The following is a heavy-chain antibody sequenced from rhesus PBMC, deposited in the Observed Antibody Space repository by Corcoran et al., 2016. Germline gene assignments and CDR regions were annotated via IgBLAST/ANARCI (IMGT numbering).Heavy chain of an antibody. CDR2: GGPDGGET. CDR1: GYTFTDHY. CDR3: ARDHGRFDV. J-gene: IGHJ5-1*01. V-gene: IGHV1-111*02. Sequence: EVQLVQSGAEVKKSGATVQISCKASGYTFTDHYLHWVRQAPGRGLGWMDGGGPDGGETDYAQKLQDRVTIHADTSTDTAYMELSSRRSEDTSVYYCARDHGRFDVWGPGVLVTVSS.